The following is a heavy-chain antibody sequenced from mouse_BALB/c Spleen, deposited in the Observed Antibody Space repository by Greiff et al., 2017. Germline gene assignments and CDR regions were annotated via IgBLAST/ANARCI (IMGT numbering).Heavy chain of an antibody. CDR1: GYSITSGYY. Sequence: VQLKESGPGLVKPSQSLSLTCSVTGYSITSGYYWNWIRQFPGNKLEWMGYISYDGSNNYNPSLKNRISITRDTSKNQFFLKLNSVTTEDTATYYCARMITKDYYAMDYWGQGTSVTVSS. V-gene: IGHV3-6*02. D-gene: IGHD2-4*01. CDR2: ISYDGSN. CDR3: ARMITKDYYAMDY. J-gene: IGHJ4*01.